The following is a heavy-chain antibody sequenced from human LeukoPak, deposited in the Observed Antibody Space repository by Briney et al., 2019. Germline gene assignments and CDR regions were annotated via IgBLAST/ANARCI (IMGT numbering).Heavy chain of an antibody. V-gene: IGHV3-7*03. CDR3: ARGRGLDY. D-gene: IGHD3-16*01. J-gene: IGHJ4*02. CDR1: GFTFSYW. Sequence: GGSLRLSCTASGFTFSYWMTWARQAPGMGLEWVANIKDDGEKYYVDSLRGRSTFSRDNARNSLYLQMNRLRVDDTAVYYCARGRGLDYWGQGTLFSLSS. CDR2: IKDDGEK.